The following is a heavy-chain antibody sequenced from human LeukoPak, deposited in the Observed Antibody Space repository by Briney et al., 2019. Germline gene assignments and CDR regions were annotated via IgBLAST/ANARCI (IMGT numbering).Heavy chain of an antibody. CDR3: AKDRHAPGRYCSSTTCFPFDP. CDR2: ISGTGGST. CDR1: GLIFYSYA. V-gene: IGHV3-23*01. J-gene: IGHJ5*02. D-gene: IGHD2-2*01. Sequence: GGSLRLSCAAFGLIFYSYAMSWVRQAPGKGLEWVSVISGTGGSTYYADSVKGRFTISRDNSKNTLYLQMNSLRAEDTAVYYCAKDRHAPGRYCSSTTCFPFDPWGQGTLVTVSS.